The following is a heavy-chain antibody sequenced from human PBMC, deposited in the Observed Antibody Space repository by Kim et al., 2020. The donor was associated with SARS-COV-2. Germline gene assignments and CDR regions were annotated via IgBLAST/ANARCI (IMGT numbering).Heavy chain of an antibody. CDR2: IYPGDSDT. D-gene: IGHD3-22*01. CDR3: AITYYYDSSGYYHFDY. J-gene: IGHJ4*02. Sequence: GESLKISCKGSGYSFTSYWIGWVRQMPGKGLEWMGIIYPGDSDTRYSPSFQGQVTISADKSISTAYLQWSSLKASDTAMYYCAITYYYDSSGYYHFDYWGQGTLVTVSS. CDR1: GYSFTSYW. V-gene: IGHV5-51*01.